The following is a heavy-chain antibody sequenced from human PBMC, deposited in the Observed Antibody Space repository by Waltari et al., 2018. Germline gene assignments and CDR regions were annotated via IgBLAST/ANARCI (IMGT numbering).Heavy chain of an antibody. Sequence: QVHLVESGGGVVQPGTSLRLSCAASGFIFGDYAMHWVRQAPGKGPEWVAIIGETGRREIDADSGKGRFTVSRDNANSMLFLQMNSLRVEDTAVYFCAKGGYGYDFNFFDPWGQGTLVTVSS. CDR1: GFIFGDYA. J-gene: IGHJ5*02. V-gene: IGHV3-33*03. CDR2: IGETGRRE. D-gene: IGHD5-12*01. CDR3: AKGGYGYDFNFFDP.